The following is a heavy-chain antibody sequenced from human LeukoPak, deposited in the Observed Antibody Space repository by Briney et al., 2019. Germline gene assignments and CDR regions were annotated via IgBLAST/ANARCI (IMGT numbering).Heavy chain of an antibody. CDR1: GFTFSGSA. Sequence: GGSLRLSCAASGFTFSGSAMHWVRQASGKGLEWVSYISSSGSTIYYADSVKGRFTISRDNSKNTLYLQMNSLRAEDTALYYCAKPAKTDHTDYWGQGTLVTVSS. D-gene: IGHD1-14*01. CDR3: AKPAKTDHTDY. J-gene: IGHJ4*02. CDR2: ISSSGSTI. V-gene: IGHV3-48*01.